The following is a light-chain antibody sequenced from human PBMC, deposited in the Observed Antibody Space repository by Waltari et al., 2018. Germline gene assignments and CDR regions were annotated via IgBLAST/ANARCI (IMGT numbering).Light chain of an antibody. CDR3: SSDAVSNNFYD. CDR2: EVS. V-gene: IGLV2-8*01. Sequence: QSALTQPPSASGSPGQLVTISCTGTGSGGSVSWYQQLPGKAPKLLIYEVSKRPSGVPDRFSGSKSGNTASLTVSGLQAEDEGDYYCSSDAVSNNFYDFGSGTKVTVL. CDR1: GSGGS. J-gene: IGLJ1*01.